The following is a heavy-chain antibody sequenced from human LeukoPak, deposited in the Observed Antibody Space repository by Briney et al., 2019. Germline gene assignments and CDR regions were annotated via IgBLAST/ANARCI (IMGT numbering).Heavy chain of an antibody. CDR1: GSIFTNYW. CDR3: ARSQGYCTGNSCLQGDWFDP. D-gene: IGHD2-15*01. CDR2: IYPGDFDT. Sequence: GASLEISCQGSGSIFTNYWIGWVRQLHGKGLGWMGIIYPGDFDTIYSPSFQGQVTISADKSIRIAYLQWSSLKASDTAMYYCARSQGYCTGNSCLQGDWFDPWGQGTLVTVSS. J-gene: IGHJ5*02. V-gene: IGHV5-51*01.